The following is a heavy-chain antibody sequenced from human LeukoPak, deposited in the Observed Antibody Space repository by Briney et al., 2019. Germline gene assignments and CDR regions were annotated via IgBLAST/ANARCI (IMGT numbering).Heavy chain of an antibody. CDR1: GGSFSGYY. J-gene: IGHJ5*02. V-gene: IGHV4-34*01. CDR2: INHSGST. CDR3: ARHRSNAWFDP. Sequence: PSETLSLTCAVYGGSFSGYYWSWIRQPPGKGLEWIGEINHSGSTNYNPSLKSRVTISVDTSKNQFSLKLSSVTAADTAVYYCARHRSNAWFDPWGQGTLVTVSS. D-gene: IGHD2-15*01.